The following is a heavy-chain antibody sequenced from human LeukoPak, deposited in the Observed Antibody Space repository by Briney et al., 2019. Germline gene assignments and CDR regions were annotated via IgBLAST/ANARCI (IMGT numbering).Heavy chain of an antibody. CDR2: MYNRGST. CDR1: GDSISNYY. D-gene: IGHD6-19*01. CDR3: ARAEKAVTGTLDY. V-gene: IGHV4-59*01. J-gene: IGHJ4*02. Sequence: SETLSLTCTVSGDSISNYYWSWIRQSLGKELEWIGYMYNRGSTIYNPSLKSRVTISTDTSKNQFSLRLTSVTAADTAVYYCARAEKAVTGTLDYWGQGTLITVPS.